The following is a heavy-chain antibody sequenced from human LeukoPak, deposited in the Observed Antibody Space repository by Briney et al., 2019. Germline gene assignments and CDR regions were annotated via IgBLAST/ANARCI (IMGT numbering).Heavy chain of an antibody. D-gene: IGHD3-16*01. CDR3: ARDWRWACFDY. Sequence: GGSLRLSCAASGFTFGNYSMNWVRQAPGKGLKWVSSISGSSSYIYYADSVKGRFIISRDNAKNSLYLQMNCLRAEDTAVYYCARDWRWACFDYWGQGTLVTVSS. V-gene: IGHV3-21*01. CDR2: ISGSSSYI. CDR1: GFTFGNYS. J-gene: IGHJ4*02.